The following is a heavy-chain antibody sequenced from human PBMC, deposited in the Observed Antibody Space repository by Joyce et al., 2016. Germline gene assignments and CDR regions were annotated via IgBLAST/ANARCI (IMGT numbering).Heavy chain of an antibody. Sequence: EVQLVQSGAEVKKPGATVKISCKVSGYTFTVYYMHWVQQAPGKGLEWRGLVDPEDGETLYAENVQGRVTITAGTSTDTAYMELSSLRSEDTAVYYCATVDYYYGSGTPRDYYYYMDVWGKGTTVTVSS. D-gene: IGHD3-10*01. CDR2: VDPEDGET. V-gene: IGHV1-69-2*01. J-gene: IGHJ6*03. CDR3: ATVDYYYGSGTPRDYYYYMDV. CDR1: GYTFTVYY.